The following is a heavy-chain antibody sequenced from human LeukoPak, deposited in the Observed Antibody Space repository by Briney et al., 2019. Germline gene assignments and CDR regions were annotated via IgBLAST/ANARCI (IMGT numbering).Heavy chain of an antibody. CDR3: AELGITMIGGV. CDR2: IKQDGSEK. Sequence: GGSLRLSCAASGFTFSSYWRSWVRQAPGKGLEWVANIKQDGSEKYHVDSVRGRFTISRDNAKNTLYLQMNSLRAEATAVYYCAELGITMIGGVWGKGTTVTISS. J-gene: IGHJ6*04. CDR1: GFTFSSYW. V-gene: IGHV3-7*01. D-gene: IGHD3-10*02.